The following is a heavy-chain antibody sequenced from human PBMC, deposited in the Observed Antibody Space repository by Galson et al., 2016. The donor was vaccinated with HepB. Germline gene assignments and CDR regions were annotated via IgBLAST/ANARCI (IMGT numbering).Heavy chain of an antibody. CDR3: ARSLVSSNSWPSDF. V-gene: IGHV1-69*05. CDR2: IIPISGAG. CDR1: GVTFSRNV. Sequence: SVKVSCKASGVTFSRNVISWVRQAPGQGLEWMGGIIPISGAGNYAQKFQDRVTMTTNTSTSTAYMELRALRSDDTAVYYCARSLVSSNSWPSDFWGQGTLVTVSS. J-gene: IGHJ4*02. D-gene: IGHD2/OR15-2a*01.